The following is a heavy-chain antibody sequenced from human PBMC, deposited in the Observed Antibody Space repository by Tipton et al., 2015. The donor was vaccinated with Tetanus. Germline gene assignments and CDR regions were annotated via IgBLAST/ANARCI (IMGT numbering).Heavy chain of an antibody. CDR3: ARVRDYDSSGYWGQDASDI. CDR1: GFTFSNYW. J-gene: IGHJ3*02. Sequence: SLRLSCAASGFTFSNYWMHWVRQAPGKGLVWVSRIDSDGSSPRYADSVKGRFTISRDNAKNTLYLQMNSLRAEDTAVYYCARVRDYDSSGYWGQDASDIWGQGTMVTVSS. CDR2: IDSDGSSP. D-gene: IGHD3-22*01. V-gene: IGHV3-74*01.